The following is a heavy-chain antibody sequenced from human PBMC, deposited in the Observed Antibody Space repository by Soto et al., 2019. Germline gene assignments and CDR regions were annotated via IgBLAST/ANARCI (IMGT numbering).Heavy chain of an antibody. Sequence: QVQLVQSGAEVKKPGASVKVSCKASGYTFTSYDINWVRQATGQGLEWMGWMNPNSGNTGYAQKFQGRVTMTRNTSISTAYMELSSLRSEDMAVYYCARSLAYYDFWSGYYVAEYFQHWGQGTLVTVSS. CDR1: GYTFTSYD. J-gene: IGHJ1*01. V-gene: IGHV1-8*01. CDR2: MNPNSGNT. CDR3: ARSLAYYDFWSGYYVAEYFQH. D-gene: IGHD3-3*01.